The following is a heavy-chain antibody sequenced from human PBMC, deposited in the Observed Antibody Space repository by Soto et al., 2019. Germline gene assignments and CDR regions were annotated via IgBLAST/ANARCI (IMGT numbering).Heavy chain of an antibody. CDR2: ISSSSSTI. CDR3: ARDQSGWGCSGDCTATFAY. J-gene: IGHJ4*02. D-gene: IGHD2-21*02. V-gene: IGHV3-48*02. Sequence: EVQLVESGGGLVQPGGSLRLSCAASGFTFSSYSMNWVRQAPGKGLEWVSYISSSSSTIYYADSVKGRFTISRDNAKNALCLQMSSLRNEDTAVYYWARDQSGWGCSGDCTATFAYWGQGTLVTVSS. CDR1: GFTFSSYS.